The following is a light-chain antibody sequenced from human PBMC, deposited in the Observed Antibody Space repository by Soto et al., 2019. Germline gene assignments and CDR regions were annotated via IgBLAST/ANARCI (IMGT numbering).Light chain of an antibody. Sequence: EIVLTQSPGTLSLSPGERATLSCRTSQSVSNNYLAWYQQKRGQVPRLLIHGASNRATGIPDRFSGSGSGTDFTLTITRLEPEDFAVYYCQQYGGSPRTFGQGTKVDIK. V-gene: IGKV3-20*01. CDR2: GAS. CDR1: QSVSNNY. J-gene: IGKJ1*01. CDR3: QQYGGSPRT.